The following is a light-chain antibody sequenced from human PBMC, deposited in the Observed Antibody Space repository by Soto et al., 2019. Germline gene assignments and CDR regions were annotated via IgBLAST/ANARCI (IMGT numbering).Light chain of an antibody. J-gene: IGKJ2*01. CDR1: QSISGH. CDR2: ATS. Sequence: DIQMTQSPSSLSASIGDRVTISCRASQSISGHLNWYQQRPGKAPKLLIYATSTLQAGVPTRFSGSGAGTEFTPAVTNLQPEHYATYYCQRGDGSAPYTFGQGTRLEIK. V-gene: IGKV1-39*01. CDR3: QRGDGSAPYT.